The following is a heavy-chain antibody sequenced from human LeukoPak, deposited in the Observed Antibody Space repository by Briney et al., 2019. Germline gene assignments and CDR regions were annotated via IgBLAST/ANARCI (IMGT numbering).Heavy chain of an antibody. D-gene: IGHD1-1*01. J-gene: IGHJ4*02. Sequence: SETLSLTCTVSGGSISSYYWSWIRQPPGKGLEWIGYIYDSGGTNYNPSLESRVTISGDTSTNQFSLKLRSVTTTDTAVYYCARAGTLGLDFDYWGQGTLVTVSS. CDR3: ARAGTLGLDFDY. CDR2: IYDSGGT. CDR1: GGSISSYY. V-gene: IGHV4-59*01.